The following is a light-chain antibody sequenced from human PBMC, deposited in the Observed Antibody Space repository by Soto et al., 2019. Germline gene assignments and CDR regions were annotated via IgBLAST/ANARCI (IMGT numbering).Light chain of an antibody. Sequence: EIVMTQSPATLSVSPGERATLSCRASQSVSSNLAWYQQKPGQAPRLLIYGASTRATGIPGRFSGSGSGTEFTLTISSLQSEDFAVYYCQQYNNWTALTFGGGTKVEIK. CDR1: QSVSSN. J-gene: IGKJ4*01. CDR3: QQYNNWTALT. CDR2: GAS. V-gene: IGKV3-15*01.